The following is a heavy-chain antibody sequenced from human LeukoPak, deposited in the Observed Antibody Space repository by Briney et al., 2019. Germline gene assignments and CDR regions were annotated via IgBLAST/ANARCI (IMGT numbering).Heavy chain of an antibody. CDR1: GGSSSRYY. Sequence: PSETLSLTCTVSGGSSSRYYWSCIRQPPGKGLECIVYIYYTGSTNYNPSLKSRVTISVDTSKNQFSLKLSSVTAADTAVYYCARTTEGGYTYDYFYYYYMDVGGKGTTVTIPS. J-gene: IGHJ6*03. D-gene: IGHD5-18*01. V-gene: IGHV4-59*01. CDR3: ARTTEGGYTYDYFYYYYMDV. CDR2: IYYTGST.